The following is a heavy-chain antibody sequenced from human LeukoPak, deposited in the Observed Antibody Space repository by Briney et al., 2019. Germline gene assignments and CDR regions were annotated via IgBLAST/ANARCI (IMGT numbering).Heavy chain of an antibody. D-gene: IGHD3-22*01. Sequence: ASVKVSCKASGGTFSSYAISWVRQAPGQWLEWMGGIIPIFGTANYAQKFQGRVTITTDESTSTAYMELSSLRSEDTAVYYCARSSMIVVPSPYFDYWGQGTLVTVSS. CDR2: IIPIFGTA. J-gene: IGHJ4*02. V-gene: IGHV1-69*05. CDR3: ARSSMIVVPSPYFDY. CDR1: GGTFSSYA.